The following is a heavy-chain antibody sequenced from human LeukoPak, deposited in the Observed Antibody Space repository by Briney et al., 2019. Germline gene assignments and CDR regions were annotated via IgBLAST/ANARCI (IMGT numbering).Heavy chain of an antibody. Sequence: GGSLRLSCAASGFTLSSYGMHWVRQAPGRGLEWVAVISYDGSNKYYADCVKGRFTISRDNSKNTLYLQMNSLRAEDTAVYYCANRVAAAPGDYWGQGTLVTVSS. CDR3: ANRVAAAPGDY. D-gene: IGHD6-13*01. CDR2: ISYDGSNK. V-gene: IGHV3-30*18. CDR1: GFTLSSYG. J-gene: IGHJ4*02.